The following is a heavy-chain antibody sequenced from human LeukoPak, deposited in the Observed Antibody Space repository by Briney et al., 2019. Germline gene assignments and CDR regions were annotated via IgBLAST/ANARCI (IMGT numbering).Heavy chain of an antibody. J-gene: IGHJ4*02. CDR3: ATSPVYSYGHPYYFDY. Sequence: GGSLRLSCAASGFTFSSYAMSWVRQAPGKGLEWVSAISGSGGSTYYADSVKGRFTISRDNSKNTLYLQMNSLGAEDTAVYYCATSPVYSYGHPYYFDYWGQGTLVTVSS. CDR2: ISGSGGST. D-gene: IGHD5-18*01. V-gene: IGHV3-23*01. CDR1: GFTFSSYA.